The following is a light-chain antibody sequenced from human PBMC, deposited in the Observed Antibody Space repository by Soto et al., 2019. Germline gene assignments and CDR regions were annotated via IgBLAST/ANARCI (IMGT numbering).Light chain of an antibody. CDR3: QTWGTGIHGV. Sequence: QLVLTQSPSASASLGASVKLTCTLSSGHSSYAIAWHQQQPEKGPRYLMKLNSDGSHSKGDGIPDRFSGSSSGAERYLTNSSLQSEDEADDYCQTWGTGIHGVFGGGTKLTVL. J-gene: IGLJ2*01. CDR1: SGHSSYA. V-gene: IGLV4-69*01. CDR2: LNSDGSH.